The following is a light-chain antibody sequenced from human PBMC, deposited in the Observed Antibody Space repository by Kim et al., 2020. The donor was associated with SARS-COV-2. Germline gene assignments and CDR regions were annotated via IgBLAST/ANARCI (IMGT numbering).Light chain of an antibody. J-gene: IGLJ1*01. Sequence: PGLTVRSSGAGSKLGGKYVSWYQQKPGPSPEVVIYQDNQRPSGIPDRFSGSNSGNTASLTISGPQAVDEADYYCQAWDGSTRGCVFGAGTKVTVL. CDR1: KLGGKY. CDR3: QAWDGSTRGCV. CDR2: QDN. V-gene: IGLV3-1*01.